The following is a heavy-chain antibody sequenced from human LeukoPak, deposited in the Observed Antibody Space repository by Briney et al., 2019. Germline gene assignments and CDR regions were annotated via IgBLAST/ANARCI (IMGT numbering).Heavy chain of an antibody. V-gene: IGHV3-21*01. CDR3: ATQIEYQLLYDYYYGMDV. CDR2: ISSSSSYI. D-gene: IGHD2-2*01. J-gene: IGHJ6*02. CDR1: GFTFSSYS. Sequence: GGSLRLSCAASGFTFSSYSMNWVRQAPGKGLEWVSSISSSSSYIYYADSVKGRFTISRDNAKNSLYLQMNSLRAEDTAVYYCATQIEYQLLYDYYYGMDVWGQGTTVTASS.